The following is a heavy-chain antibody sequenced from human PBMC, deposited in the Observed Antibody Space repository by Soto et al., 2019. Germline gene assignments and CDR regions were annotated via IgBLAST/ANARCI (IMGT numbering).Heavy chain of an antibody. CDR1: GGSISSGGYY. D-gene: IGHD6-13*01. CDR3: ARRKLSSSYYYYYYGMDV. CDR2: IYYSRST. Sequence: PSETLSLTCTVSGGSISSGGYYWSCIRQPPGKGLEWIGYIYYSRSTYYNPSLKSRVTISVDTSKNQFSLKLSSVTAADTAVYYCARRKLSSSYYYYYYGMDVWGQGTTVTISS. J-gene: IGHJ6*02. V-gene: IGHV4-30-4*01.